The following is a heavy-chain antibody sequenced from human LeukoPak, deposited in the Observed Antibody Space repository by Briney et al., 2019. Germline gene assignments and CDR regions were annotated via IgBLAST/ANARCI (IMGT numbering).Heavy chain of an antibody. D-gene: IGHD2-15*01. Sequence: GRSLRLSCAASGFTFSSYWMHWVRQAPGKGLVWVSRINNDGSSTNYADSVKGRFTISRDNAKYTLYLQMDSLRAEDTAVYYCARDTSLYCSGGSCYSDYFDYWGQGTLVTVSS. J-gene: IGHJ4*02. CDR1: GFTFSSYW. CDR2: INNDGSST. V-gene: IGHV3-74*01. CDR3: ARDTSLYCSGGSCYSDYFDY.